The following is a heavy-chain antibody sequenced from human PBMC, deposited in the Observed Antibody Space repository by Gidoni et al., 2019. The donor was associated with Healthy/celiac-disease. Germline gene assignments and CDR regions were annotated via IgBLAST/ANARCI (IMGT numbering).Heavy chain of an antibody. J-gene: IGHJ6*02. D-gene: IGHD2-2*01. V-gene: IGHV1-58*01. CDR2: IVVGSGNT. CDR3: AADGGNCSSTSCSYEHYYYYGMDV. Sequence: QMQLVQSGPEVKKPGTSVKVSCKASGFTFTSSDVQWVRQARGQRLEWIGWIVVGSGNTNYAQKFQERVTITRDMSTSTAYMELSSLRSEDTAVYYCAADGGNCSSTSCSYEHYYYYGMDVWGQGTTVTVSS. CDR1: GFTFTSSD.